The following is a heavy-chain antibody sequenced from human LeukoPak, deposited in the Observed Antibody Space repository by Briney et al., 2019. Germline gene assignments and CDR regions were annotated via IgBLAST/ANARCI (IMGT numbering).Heavy chain of an antibody. J-gene: IGHJ3*02. D-gene: IGHD3-16*01. Sequence: PASTLSLTCTVSGGSISSSSYYWGWIRQPPGKGLEWIGSIYYSGSTYYNPSLKSRVTISVDTSKNQFSLKLSSVPAADTAVYYCARAFWGSSGSDAFDIWGQGTMVTVSS. V-gene: IGHV4-39*07. CDR2: IYYSGST. CDR1: GGSISSSSYY. CDR3: ARAFWGSSGSDAFDI.